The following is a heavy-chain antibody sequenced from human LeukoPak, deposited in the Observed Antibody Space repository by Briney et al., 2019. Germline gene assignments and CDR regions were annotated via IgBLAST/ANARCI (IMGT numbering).Heavy chain of an antibody. J-gene: IGHJ4*02. CDR1: GFTFSSYS. CDR2: ISSSSSYI. V-gene: IGHV3-21*01. CDR3: ARDRHSLGYCSGGSCPDDY. D-gene: IGHD2-15*01. Sequence: GGSLRLSCAASGFTFSSYSMNWVRQAPGKGLEWVSSISSSSSYIYYADSVKGRFTISRDNAKNSLYLQMNSLRAEDTAVYYCARDRHSLGYCSGGSCPDDYWGQGTLVTVSS.